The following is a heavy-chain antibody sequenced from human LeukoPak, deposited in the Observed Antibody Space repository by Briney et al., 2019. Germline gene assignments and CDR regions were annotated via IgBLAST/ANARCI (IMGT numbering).Heavy chain of an antibody. V-gene: IGHV3-30*03. CDR1: GFTFSSYG. Sequence: GGSLRLSCAASGFTFSSYGMHWVRQAPGKGLEWVAVISYDGSNKYYADSVKGRFTISRDNSKNTLYLQMNSLRAEDTAVYYCARAAPDYYDSSGNAFDIWGQGTMVTVSS. J-gene: IGHJ3*02. CDR3: ARAAPDYYDSSGNAFDI. D-gene: IGHD3-22*01. CDR2: ISYDGSNK.